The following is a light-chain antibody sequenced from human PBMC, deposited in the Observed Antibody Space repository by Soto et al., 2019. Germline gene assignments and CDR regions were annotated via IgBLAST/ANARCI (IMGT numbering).Light chain of an antibody. J-gene: IGKJ1*01. CDR3: QQYNNWPPTWT. CDR2: GAS. Sequence: EIGMTQSPATLSLSPGERATLSCRASQSVSSYLAWYQQKPGQSPRLLIYGASTRASGIPARFSGSGSGTEFTLTISSRQSEDFAVYYCQQYNNWPPTWTFGQGTKVDI. CDR1: QSVSSY. V-gene: IGKV3-15*01.